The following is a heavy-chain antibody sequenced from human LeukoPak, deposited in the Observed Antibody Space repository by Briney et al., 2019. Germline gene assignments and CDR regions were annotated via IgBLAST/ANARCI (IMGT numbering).Heavy chain of an antibody. CDR1: GFTFSSYA. Sequence: PGGSLRLSCAASGFTFSSYAMSWVRQAPGKGLVWVARISSDGSATSYADSVKGRFTISRDNAKNTLYLQMNSLRADDTAVYYCAGTTTTCCNYWGQGTLVTVSS. J-gene: IGHJ4*02. CDR2: ISSDGSAT. CDR3: AGTTTTCCNY. D-gene: IGHD4-11*01. V-gene: IGHV3-74*01.